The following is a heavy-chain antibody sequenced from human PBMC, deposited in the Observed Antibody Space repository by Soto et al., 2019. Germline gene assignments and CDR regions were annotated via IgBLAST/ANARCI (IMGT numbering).Heavy chain of an antibody. CDR2: IIPIFGTA. J-gene: IGHJ6*02. CDR1: GGTFSSYA. CDR3: ARVRGYYDSSGYYYGSGYYYGMDV. Sequence: ASVKVSCKASGGTFSSYAISWVRQAPGQGLEWMGGIIPIFGTANYAQKFQGRVTITADESTSTAYMELSSLRSGDTAVYYCARVRGYYDSSGYYYGSGYYYGMDVWGQGTTVTVSS. V-gene: IGHV1-69*13. D-gene: IGHD3-22*01.